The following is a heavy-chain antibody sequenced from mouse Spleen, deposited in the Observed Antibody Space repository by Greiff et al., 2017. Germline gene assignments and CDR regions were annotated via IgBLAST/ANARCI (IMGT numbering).Heavy chain of an antibody. V-gene: IGHV2-2*01. CDR1: GFSLTSYG. Sequence: VQLQESGPGLVQPSQSLSITCTVSGFSLTSYGVHWVRQSPGKGLEWLGVIWSGGSTDYNAAFISRLSISKDNSKSQVFFKMNSLQADDTAIYYCARKGYYYDGSYDYYAMDYWGQGTSVTVSS. CDR3: ARKGYYYDGSYDYYAMDY. J-gene: IGHJ4*01. CDR2: IWSGGST. D-gene: IGHD1-1*01.